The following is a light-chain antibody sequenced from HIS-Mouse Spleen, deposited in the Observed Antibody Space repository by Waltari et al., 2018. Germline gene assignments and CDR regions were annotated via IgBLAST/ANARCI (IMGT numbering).Light chain of an antibody. Sequence: QSALTQPRSVSGSPGQSVTISCTGTSSDVGGYNYVSWYQQHPAKAPKLSIYYVSKRPPGSPERFSGSTSGNTATMTISRDQAGDEADYYCQVWDSSTWVFGGGTKLTVL. CDR3: QVWDSSTWV. CDR2: YVS. J-gene: IGLJ3*02. V-gene: IGLV2-11*01. CDR1: SSDVGGYNY.